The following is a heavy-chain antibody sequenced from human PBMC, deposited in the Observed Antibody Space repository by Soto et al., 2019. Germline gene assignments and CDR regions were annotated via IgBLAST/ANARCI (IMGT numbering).Heavy chain of an antibody. J-gene: IGHJ3*01. CDR2: ISSSGSTT. CDR3: ATRWGGGGAFDF. V-gene: IGHV3-48*03. CDR1: GFTFYTYE. Sequence: EVQLVESGGGLVQPGGSLRLSCAASGFTFYTYEMNWVRQAPGKGLEWVSYISSSGSTTYYADSVKGRFTISRDNAKNPRYLKRNSLRAEDTAIYYCATRWGGGGAFDFWGQGTMVTVSS. D-gene: IGHD3-16*01.